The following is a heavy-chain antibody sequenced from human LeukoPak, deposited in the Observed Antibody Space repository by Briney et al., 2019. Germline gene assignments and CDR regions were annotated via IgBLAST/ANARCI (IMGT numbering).Heavy chain of an antibody. V-gene: IGHV1-69*13. CDR2: IIPIFGTA. CDR1: GYSFTSYG. Sequence: SVKVSCKASGYSFTSYGISWVRQAPGQGLEWMGGIIPIFGTANYAQKFQGRVTITADESTSTAYMELSSLRSEDTAVYYCARDQTKDGYNWGGFDYWGQGTLVTVSS. CDR3: ARDQTKDGYNWGGFDY. D-gene: IGHD5-24*01. J-gene: IGHJ4*02.